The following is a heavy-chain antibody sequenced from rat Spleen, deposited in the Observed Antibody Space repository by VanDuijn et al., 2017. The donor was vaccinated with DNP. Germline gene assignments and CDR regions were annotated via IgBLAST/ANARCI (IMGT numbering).Heavy chain of an antibody. CDR1: GFSVTSYG. J-gene: IGHJ2*01. D-gene: IGHD1-11*01. CDR3: TRERGYGGNQPLLDY. V-gene: IGHV2-13*01. Sequence: QVQLKESGPGLVQPSQTLSLTCTVSGFSVTSYGVSWVRQFPGKGLEWMGVIWKHGATRYNSPLKSRLSISRDTSQSQVFLKMHKLQTEDNAIYFCTRERGYGGNQPLLDYWGQGVMVTVSS. CDR2: IWKHGAT.